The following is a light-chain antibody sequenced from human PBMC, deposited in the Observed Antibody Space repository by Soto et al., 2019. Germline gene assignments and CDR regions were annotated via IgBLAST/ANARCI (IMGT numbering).Light chain of an antibody. CDR1: HSGSSSY. V-gene: IGKV3-20*01. Sequence: EIVLTQSPGTLSLSPGERATLSCRASHSGSSSYLAWYQQKPGQAPRLLIYGASNRATGIPDRFSGSGSGIDFTLTISRLEPEDFAVYYCHQYGSSPLTFGQGTRLEIK. CDR3: HQYGSSPLT. CDR2: GAS. J-gene: IGKJ5*01.